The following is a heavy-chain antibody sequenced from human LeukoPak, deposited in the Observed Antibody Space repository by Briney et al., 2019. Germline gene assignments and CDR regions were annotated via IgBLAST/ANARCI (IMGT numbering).Heavy chain of an antibody. CDR1: GFTFSSYA. CDR2: ISSNGGST. V-gene: IGHV3-64*01. Sequence: QPGGSLRLSCAASGFTFSSYAMHWVRQAPGKGLEYVSAISSNGGSTYYANSVKDRFTISRDNSKNTLYLQMGSLRAEDMAVYYCARVIAVAGWADYWGQGTLVTVSS. CDR3: ARVIAVAGWADY. D-gene: IGHD6-19*01. J-gene: IGHJ4*02.